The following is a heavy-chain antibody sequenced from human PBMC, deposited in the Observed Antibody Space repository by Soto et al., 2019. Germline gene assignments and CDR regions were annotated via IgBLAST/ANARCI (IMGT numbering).Heavy chain of an antibody. V-gene: IGHV1-69*13. J-gene: IGHJ5*02. Sequence: SVKVSCKASGGTFGSYAISWVRQAPGQGLEWMGGTIPIFGTANYAQKFQGRVTITADESTSTAYMELSSLRSEDTAVYYCARSVKGWELLTLDPWGQGTLVTVSS. CDR3: ARSVKGWELLTLDP. D-gene: IGHD1-26*01. CDR2: TIPIFGTA. CDR1: GGTFGSYA.